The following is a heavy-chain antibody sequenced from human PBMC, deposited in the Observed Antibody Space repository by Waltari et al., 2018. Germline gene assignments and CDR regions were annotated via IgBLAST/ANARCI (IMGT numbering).Heavy chain of an antibody. CDR1: GYSISSGYY. J-gene: IGHJ2*01. D-gene: IGHD5-12*01. V-gene: IGHV4-38-2*01. Sequence: QEQLQESGPGLVKPSETLSLTCAVSGYSISSGYYWGWIRQPPGKGLEWIGSIYHSGSTYYNPSLKSRVTISVDTSKNQFSLKLSSVTAADTAVYYCARALVEMATIPWYFDLWGRGTLVTVSS. CDR3: ARALVEMATIPWYFDL. CDR2: IYHSGST.